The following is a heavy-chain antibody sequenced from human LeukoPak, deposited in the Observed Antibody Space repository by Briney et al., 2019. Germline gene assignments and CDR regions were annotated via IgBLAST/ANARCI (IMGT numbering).Heavy chain of an antibody. V-gene: IGHV3-72*01. J-gene: IGHJ4*02. Sequence: PGGSLRLSCVVSGVTFSDHDMNWVRQAPGKGPEWIAHSRKKLYGYTTEYAASVIGRFTISRDDSKNLLYLQMNSLKTEDTAVYFCARSRNRFDDYWGQGALVTVSS. CDR1: GVTFSDHD. CDR3: ARSRNRFDDY. CDR2: SRKKLYGYTT.